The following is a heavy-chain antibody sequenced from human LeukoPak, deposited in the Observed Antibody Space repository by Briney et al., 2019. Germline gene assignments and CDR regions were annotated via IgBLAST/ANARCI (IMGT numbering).Heavy chain of an antibody. Sequence: SETLSLTCTVSGGSISSYYWSWIRQHPGKGLEWIGYIYYSGSTYYNPSLKSRVTISVDTSKNQFSLKLSSVTAADTAVYYCARSLLPRYAVFDYWGQGTLVTVSS. CDR2: IYYSGST. D-gene: IGHD3-9*01. V-gene: IGHV4-59*06. J-gene: IGHJ4*02. CDR1: GGSISSYY. CDR3: ARSLLPRYAVFDY.